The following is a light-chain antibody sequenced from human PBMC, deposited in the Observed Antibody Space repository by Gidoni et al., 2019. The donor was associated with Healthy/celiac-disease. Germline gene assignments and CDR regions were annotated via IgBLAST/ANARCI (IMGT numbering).Light chain of an antibody. CDR1: QSVSSN. CDR2: GAS. CDR3: QQYNNWPPLT. Sequence: EIAMTQSTATLSVCPGERATLSCRASQSVSSNLAWYQQKPGQAPRLLIYGASTRATGIPARFSGSGSGTDFTLPLSSLQSEDFAVYYCQQYNNWPPLTFGGGTQVDIK. V-gene: IGKV3-15*01. J-gene: IGKJ4*01.